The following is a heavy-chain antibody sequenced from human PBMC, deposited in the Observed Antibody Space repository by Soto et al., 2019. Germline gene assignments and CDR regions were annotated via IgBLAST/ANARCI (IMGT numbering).Heavy chain of an antibody. CDR1: GYSFMKYG. V-gene: IGHV1-18*01. D-gene: IGHD2-2*01. J-gene: IGHJ4*02. CDR2: ISPYSGYT. Sequence: GASVKVSCKGFGYSFMKYGINWVRQAPAQGLEWVGWISPYSGYTHSAQKFHGRLTLTTDTAASTAYMELRILRSADTALYYRAREASVLIPAAQPSRFDSWGQGTLVTVSS. CDR3: AREASVLIPAAQPSRFDS.